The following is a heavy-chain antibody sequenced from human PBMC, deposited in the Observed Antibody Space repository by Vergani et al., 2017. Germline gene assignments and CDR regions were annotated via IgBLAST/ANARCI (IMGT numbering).Heavy chain of an antibody. CDR3: AKVGYRMIVVVHLYFDY. Sequence: EVQLLESGGGLVQPGGSLRLSCAASGFTFSSYAMSWVRQAPGKGLGWVSAISGSGGSTYYADSVKGRFTISRDNSKNTLYLQMNSLRAEDTAVYYCAKVGYRMIVVVHLYFDYWGQGTLVTVSS. CDR1: GFTFSSYA. D-gene: IGHD3-22*01. V-gene: IGHV3-23*01. J-gene: IGHJ4*02. CDR2: ISGSGGST.